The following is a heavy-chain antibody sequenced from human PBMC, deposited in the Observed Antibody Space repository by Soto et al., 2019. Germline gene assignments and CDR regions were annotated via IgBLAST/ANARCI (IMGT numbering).Heavy chain of an antibody. D-gene: IGHD5-18*01. Sequence: EVQLVESGGGSVKPGGSLRLSCAASGLTFSNVWMTWVRQAPGKGLEWVGRIKSKSDGETADVAAPVKARFTISRDDSKNTVFLEMNSLKSDDTALYYCAITAMINRDSSTSFDYWGRGTQVTVSS. CDR1: GLTFSNVW. J-gene: IGHJ4*02. CDR3: AITAMINRDSSTSFDY. V-gene: IGHV3-15*01. CDR2: IKSKSDGETA.